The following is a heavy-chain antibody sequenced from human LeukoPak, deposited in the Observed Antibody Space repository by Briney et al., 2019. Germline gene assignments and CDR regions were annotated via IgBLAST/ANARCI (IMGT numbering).Heavy chain of an antibody. CDR1: GGSISDYY. D-gene: IGHD1-1*01. CDR3: ARLPSPWIAMDY. V-gene: IGHV4-59*08. Sequence: KPSETLSLTCTVSGGSISDYYWSWLRQPPGKGLEWIGYIYYTGSTNYNPSLKSRLTISVHTSKNQFSLKLSSVTAADTAVYYCARLPSPWIAMDYWGQGTLVTVSS. J-gene: IGHJ4*02. CDR2: IYYTGST.